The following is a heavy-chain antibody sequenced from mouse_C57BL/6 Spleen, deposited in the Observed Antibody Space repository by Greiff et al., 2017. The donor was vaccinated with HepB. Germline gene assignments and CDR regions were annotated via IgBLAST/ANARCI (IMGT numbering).Heavy chain of an antibody. CDR1: GFSLTSYG. CDR3: AKNEGITTDYAMDY. Sequence: VKLMESGPGLVQPSQSLSITCTVSGFSLTSYGVHWVRQSPGKGLEWLGVIWRGGSTDYNAAFMSRLSITKDNSKSQVFFKMNSLQADDTAIYYGAKNEGITTDYAMDYWGQGTSVTVSS. D-gene: IGHD2-4*01. V-gene: IGHV2-5*01. J-gene: IGHJ4*01. CDR2: IWRGGST.